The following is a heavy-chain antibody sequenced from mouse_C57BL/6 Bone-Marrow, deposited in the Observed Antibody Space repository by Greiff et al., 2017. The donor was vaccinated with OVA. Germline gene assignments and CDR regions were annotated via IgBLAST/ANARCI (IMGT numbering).Heavy chain of an antibody. V-gene: IGHV1-80*01. CDR1: GYAFSSYW. CDR2: IYPGDGDT. D-gene: IGHD1-1*01. CDR3: ARTTTVVAEGYFDV. Sequence: VQLQQSGAELVKPGASVKISCKASGYAFSSYWMNWVKQRPGKGLEWIGQIYPGDGDTNYNGKFKGKATLTADKSSSTAYMQLSSLTSEDSAVYFCARTTTVVAEGYFDVWGTGTTVTVSS. J-gene: IGHJ1*03.